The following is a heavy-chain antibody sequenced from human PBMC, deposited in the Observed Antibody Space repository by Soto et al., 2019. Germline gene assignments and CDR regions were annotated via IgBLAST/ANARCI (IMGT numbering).Heavy chain of an antibody. V-gene: IGHV4-59*01. CDR2: IYYSGNT. CDR1: GGSISSYY. Sequence: QVQLQESGPGLVKPSETLSLTCTVSGGSISSYYWSWIRQSPGKGLEWIGYIYYSGNTNYNPTLKSRVTISVDTSKNQFSLKLSSVTAADTAVYYCARGGISGASCLFDYWGQGTLVTVSS. CDR3: ARGGISGASCLFDY. J-gene: IGHJ4*02. D-gene: IGHD2-15*01.